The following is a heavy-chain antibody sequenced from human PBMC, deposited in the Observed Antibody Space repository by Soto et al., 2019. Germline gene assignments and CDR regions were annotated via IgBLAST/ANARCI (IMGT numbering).Heavy chain of an antibody. V-gene: IGHV3-23*01. Sequence: EVQLLESGGGLVQPGGSLRLSCAASGFTFSSYAMSWVRQAPGKGLEWVSAISGSGGSTYYADSVKGRFTISRDNSNNTLYLQMHRLRAEDTAVYYCAKRTVGWYFDLWGRGTLVTVSS. CDR1: GFTFSSYA. J-gene: IGHJ2*01. CDR2: ISGSGGST. D-gene: IGHD4-17*01. CDR3: AKRTVGWYFDL.